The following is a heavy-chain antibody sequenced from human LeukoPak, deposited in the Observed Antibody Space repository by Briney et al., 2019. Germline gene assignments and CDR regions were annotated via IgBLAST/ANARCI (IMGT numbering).Heavy chain of an antibody. J-gene: IGHJ4*02. Sequence: KTSETLSLTCTVSGGSISSGSYYWSWIRQPPGKGLEWIGYIYYSGSTNYNPSLKSRVTISVDTSKNQFSLKLSSVTAADTAVYYCARKPIVSSSWYYFDYWGQGTLVTVSS. D-gene: IGHD6-13*01. CDR2: IYYSGST. CDR3: ARKPIVSSSWYYFDY. V-gene: IGHV4-61*01. CDR1: GGSISSGSYY.